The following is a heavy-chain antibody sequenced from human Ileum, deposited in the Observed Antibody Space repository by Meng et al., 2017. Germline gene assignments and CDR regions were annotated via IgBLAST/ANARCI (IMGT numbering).Heavy chain of an antibody. CDR2: IYHSRYT. Sequence: SETLSLTCTVSGGSISSSSIYWAWIRQPPGKVLEWIGSIYHSRYTYYNPTLESRVTISKHTSKNQFSLRRSSVTAADTAVYYCARDSPDHGDSMWGQGTMVTVSS. CDR1: GGSISSSSIY. CDR3: ARDSPDHGDSM. J-gene: IGHJ3*02. D-gene: IGHD4-17*01. V-gene: IGHV4-39*07.